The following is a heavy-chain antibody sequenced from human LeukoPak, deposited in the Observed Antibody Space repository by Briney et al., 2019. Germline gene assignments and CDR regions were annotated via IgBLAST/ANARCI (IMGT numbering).Heavy chain of an antibody. J-gene: IGHJ4*02. V-gene: IGHV3-7*03. CDR3: ARLGTLAYYYDSSGYVDY. CDR2: IKQDGSEI. CDR1: GFTFSNYW. Sequence: AGGSLRLSCAASGFTFSNYWMGWVRQAPGKGLEWVANIKQDGSEIYYVDSVKGRFTISRDNAKNSLYLQMNSLRAEDTAVYYCARLGTLAYYYDSSGYVDYWGQGTLVTVSS. D-gene: IGHD3-22*01.